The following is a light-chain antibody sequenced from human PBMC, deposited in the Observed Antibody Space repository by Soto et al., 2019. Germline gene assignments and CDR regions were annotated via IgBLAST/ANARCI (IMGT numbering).Light chain of an antibody. CDR2: RNN. CDR3: AAWDDSLSGVV. J-gene: IGLJ2*01. Sequence: QSVLSQPPSASGTRGQMDTISCSGSSSHNGTNYVYWYQQLPGTAPKLLIYRNNQRPSGVPDRFSGSKSGTSASLAISGLRSEDEADYYCAAWDDSLSGVVFGGGTKVTVL. V-gene: IGLV1-47*01. CDR1: SSHNGTNY.